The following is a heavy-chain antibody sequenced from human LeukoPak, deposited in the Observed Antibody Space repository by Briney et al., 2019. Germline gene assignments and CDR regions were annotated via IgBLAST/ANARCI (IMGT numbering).Heavy chain of an antibody. J-gene: IGHJ6*01. Sequence: SETPSLTCAVYGGSFSGYYWSWIRQPPGKGLEWIGEINHSGSTNYNPSLKSRVTISVDTSKNQFSLKLSPVTAADTAVYYCAGQNVGAAFGMDGGEKGPTVTVS. D-gene: IGHD3-16*01. CDR1: GGSFSGYY. CDR3: AGQNVGAAFGMDG. CDR2: INHSGST. V-gene: IGHV4-34*01.